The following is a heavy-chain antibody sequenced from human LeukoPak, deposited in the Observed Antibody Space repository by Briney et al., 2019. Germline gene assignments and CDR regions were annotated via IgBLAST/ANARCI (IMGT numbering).Heavy chain of an antibody. Sequence: PSETLSLTCTISGASTSSRGYYWTWVRQHSGKGLEWIGYIYHTGTTYYNPSLRSRITISMGTSKNQFSLKMTSMTAADTAVYYCAGDLDFASGYYPHYWGQGSLVTVSS. D-gene: IGHD3-22*01. CDR2: IYHTGTT. V-gene: IGHV4-31*03. CDR1: GASTSSRGYY. CDR3: AGDLDFASGYYPHY. J-gene: IGHJ4*02.